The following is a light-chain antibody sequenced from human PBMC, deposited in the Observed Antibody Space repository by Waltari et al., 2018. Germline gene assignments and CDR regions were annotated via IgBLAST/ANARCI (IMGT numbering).Light chain of an antibody. CDR3: QQRSNWPPT. CDR1: QSVSSY. J-gene: IGKJ2*01. CDR2: DAS. V-gene: IGKV3-11*01. Sequence: IVLTQSPATLSLSPGERATLSCRASQSVSSYLAWYQQKPGQAPRLLIYDASNRATCIPARFSGSGSGTDFTLTISSLEPEDFAVYYCQQRSNWPPTFGQGTKLEIK.